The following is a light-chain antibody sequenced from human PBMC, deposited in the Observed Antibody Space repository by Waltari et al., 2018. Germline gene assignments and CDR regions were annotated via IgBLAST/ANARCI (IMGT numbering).Light chain of an antibody. CDR3: VMYVGSGIWV. V-gene: IGLV8-61*01. J-gene: IGLJ3*02. CDR1: SGSVSSGHY. Sequence: QTVVTQEPSVSVSTGGTVTLTCGLTSGSVSSGHYPGWYQQTPGQAPRTLIYRTNTRSSGVPDRFSGSIVGNKAALTITGAQADDESDYYCVMYVGSGIWVFGGGTKLTVL. CDR2: RTN.